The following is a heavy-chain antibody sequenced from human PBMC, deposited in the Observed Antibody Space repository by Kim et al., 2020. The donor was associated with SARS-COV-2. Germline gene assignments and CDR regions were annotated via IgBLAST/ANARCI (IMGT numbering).Heavy chain of an antibody. CDR2: VNAANGNT. V-gene: IGHV1-3*01. CDR1: GYNFKRHA. Sequence: ASVKVSCRASGYNFKRHAVQWVRQAPVQGLEWMGWVNAANGNTKYSQKFQGRLTFTRDTSASTAYMELSSLRSEDTAVYFCATLEXXTGWGAGMDVWGQGXTVTV. J-gene: IGHJ6*02. D-gene: IGHD6-19*01. CDR3: ATLEXXTGWGAGMDV.